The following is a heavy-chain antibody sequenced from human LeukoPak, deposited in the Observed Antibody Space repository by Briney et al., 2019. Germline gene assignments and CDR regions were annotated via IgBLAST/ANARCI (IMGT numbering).Heavy chain of an antibody. J-gene: IGHJ5*02. CDR3: ARDAYTTTSNWLDP. D-gene: IGHD4-17*01. Sequence: GGSLSLSCEASGFTLNKYWMHWVRQAPGKGLVWVSRITGDGSDIAYADSVNGRFTVSRDDAKNTLFLQMTSLRVEDTAIYYCARDAYTTTSNWLDPWGQGTLVTVSS. CDR1: GFTLNKYW. CDR2: ITGDGSDI. V-gene: IGHV3-74*01.